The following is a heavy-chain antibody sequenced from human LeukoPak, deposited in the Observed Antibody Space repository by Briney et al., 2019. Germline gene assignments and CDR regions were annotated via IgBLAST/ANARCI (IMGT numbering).Heavy chain of an antibody. Sequence: PGGSLRLSCEASGFTFSSYWMSWVRQAPGKGLEWVANIKQEGSEKYYVDSVKGRFTISRDNAKNSLYLQMNSLRAEDTAVYYCARRELTVSIAAAGYYYYYGMDVWGQGTTVTVSS. CDR1: GFTFSSYW. V-gene: IGHV3-7*03. D-gene: IGHD6-25*01. CDR2: IKQEGSEK. CDR3: ARRELTVSIAAAGYYYYYGMDV. J-gene: IGHJ6*02.